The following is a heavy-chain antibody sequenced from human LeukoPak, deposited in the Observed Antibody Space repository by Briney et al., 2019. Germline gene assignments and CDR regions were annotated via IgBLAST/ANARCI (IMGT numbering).Heavy chain of an antibody. D-gene: IGHD1-20*01. Sequence: SETLTLTCTVSGGSLSSGGYYWSWIRQHPGKGLEWIGHIYYSGSADYNPALKSRVTISVDTSKNQFSLRLSSVTAADTAVYYCARLDYKLNDYYYGLDVWRQATTVTVSS. CDR2: IYYSGSA. CDR1: GGSLSSGGYY. J-gene: IGHJ6*01. V-gene: IGHV4-31*03. CDR3: ARLDYKLNDYYYGLDV.